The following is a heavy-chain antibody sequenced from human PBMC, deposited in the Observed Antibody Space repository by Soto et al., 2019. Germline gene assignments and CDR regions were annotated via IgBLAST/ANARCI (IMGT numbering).Heavy chain of an antibody. CDR2: IYYSGST. CDR3: ARVIPEYYDSSGYQGY. Sequence: PSETLSLTCTVSGGSVSSGSYYWSWIRQPPGKGLEWIGYIYYSGSTNYNPSLKSRVTISVDTSKNQFSLKLSSVTAADTAVYYCARVIPEYYDSSGYQGYWGQGTLVTVSS. V-gene: IGHV4-61*01. CDR1: GGSVSSGSYY. D-gene: IGHD3-22*01. J-gene: IGHJ4*02.